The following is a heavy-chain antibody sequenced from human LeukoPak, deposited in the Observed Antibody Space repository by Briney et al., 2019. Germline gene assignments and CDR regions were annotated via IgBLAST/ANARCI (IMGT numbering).Heavy chain of an antibody. D-gene: IGHD6-13*01. CDR1: GFTFSSYW. V-gene: IGHV3-7*03. CDR2: INQDGTEK. Sequence: PGGSLRLSCAASGFTFSSYWMSWVRQAPVEGLEWVAKINQDGTEKAYVDSVRGRFTISRDNAKNSLFLQMNSLRAEDTAVYYCARGPLIAAAGTWWGQGTLVTVSS. J-gene: IGHJ4*02. CDR3: ARGPLIAAAGTW.